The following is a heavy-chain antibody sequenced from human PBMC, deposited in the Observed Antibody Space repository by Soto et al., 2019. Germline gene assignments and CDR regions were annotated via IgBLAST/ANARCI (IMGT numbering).Heavy chain of an antibody. CDR1: GFTVSSNY. J-gene: IGHJ4*02. Sequence: EVQLVETGGGLIQPGGSLRLSCAASGFTVSSNYMSWVRQAPGKGLEWVSVIYSGGSTYYADSVKGRFTISRDNSKNTLYLQRNSLRAEDTAVYYCASNGGYYDSSGQSQHLGPYDYWGQGTLVTVAS. D-gene: IGHD3-22*01. CDR3: ASNGGYYDSSGQSQHLGPYDY. CDR2: IYSGGST. V-gene: IGHV3-53*02.